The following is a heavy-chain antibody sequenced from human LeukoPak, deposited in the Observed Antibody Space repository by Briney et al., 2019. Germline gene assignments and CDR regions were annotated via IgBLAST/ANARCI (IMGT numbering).Heavy chain of an antibody. CDR2: ISSDGRSR. D-gene: IGHD6-13*01. CDR1: GFRFNTFW. Sequence: GGSLRLSCAASGFRFNTFWMHWVRQVPGEGLVRVSRISSDGRSRDYADSVKGRFTISRDNAKDTLFLQMNSLRVEDTAVYYCATSPLDSRYYFDYWGQGTLVTVSS. J-gene: IGHJ4*02. V-gene: IGHV3-74*01. CDR3: ATSPLDSRYYFDY.